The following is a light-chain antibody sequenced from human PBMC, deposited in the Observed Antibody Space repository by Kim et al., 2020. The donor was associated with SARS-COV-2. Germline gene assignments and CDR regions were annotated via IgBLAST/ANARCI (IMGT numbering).Light chain of an antibody. CDR1: RGSIASND. CDR2: EGN. Sequence: GKTVTISCTRSRGSIASNDVQWYQQRPGSAPTTVIFEGNQRPSGVPDRFSGSIDSSSNSASLTISGLKTEDEADYYCQSFDSSNRVFGGGTKVTVL. J-gene: IGLJ3*02. V-gene: IGLV6-57*03. CDR3: QSFDSSNRV.